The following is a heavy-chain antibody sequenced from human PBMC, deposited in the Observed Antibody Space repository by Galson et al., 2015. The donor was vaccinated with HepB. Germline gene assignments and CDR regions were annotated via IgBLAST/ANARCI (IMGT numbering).Heavy chain of an antibody. J-gene: IGHJ6*02. Sequence: SLRLSCAASGFTVSSNYMSWVRQAPGKGLEWVSLIYTGGRTYYADSVQGRFTISRDNSKNTLYPQMNSLRAEDTAVYYCARGRGYNWNDVFQYYYYYGMDVWGQGTTITVSS. CDR3: ARGRGYNWNDVFQYYYYYGMDV. CDR1: GFTVSSNY. V-gene: IGHV3-53*01. D-gene: IGHD1-20*01. CDR2: IYTGGRT.